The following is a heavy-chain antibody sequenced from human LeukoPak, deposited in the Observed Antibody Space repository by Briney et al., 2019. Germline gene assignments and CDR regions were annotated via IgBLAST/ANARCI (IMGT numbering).Heavy chain of an antibody. D-gene: IGHD6-6*01. CDR3: TRRPIAATAYYFDY. V-gene: IGHV3-21*01. Sequence: GESLRLSCAASGFSFSSYSMNWVRQAPGKGLEWVSSISTGSSYIYYADSVKGRFTISRDNAKNSLYLQMNSLRAEDTAVYYCTRRPIAATAYYFDYWGQGTLVTVSS. J-gene: IGHJ4*02. CDR2: ISTGSSYI. CDR1: GFSFSSYS.